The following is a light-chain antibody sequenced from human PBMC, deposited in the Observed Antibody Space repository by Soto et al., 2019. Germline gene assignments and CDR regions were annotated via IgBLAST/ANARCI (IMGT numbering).Light chain of an antibody. CDR2: ENN. V-gene: IGLV1-51*02. CDR3: AAWDKSLSGGV. Sequence: QSALTQPPSVSAAPGQSVTISCSGSSSNIGSDYVSWYQQLPGTAPKLLIYENNKRPSGIPDRFSGSKSGTSATLGITGLQTGDEADYYCAAWDKSLSGGVFGGGTKLTVL. J-gene: IGLJ2*01. CDR1: SSNIGSDY.